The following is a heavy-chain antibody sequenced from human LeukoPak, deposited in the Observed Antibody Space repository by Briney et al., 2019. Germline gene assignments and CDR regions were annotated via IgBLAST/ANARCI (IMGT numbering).Heavy chain of an antibody. D-gene: IGHD4-17*01. CDR3: ARHVYGDYDWFDP. CDR1: GGSISSYY. CDR2: IYYSGST. Sequence: SETLSLTCTVSGGSISSYYWSWIRQPPGKGLEWIGYIYYSGSTNYNPSLKSRVTISVDTSKNQFSLKLSSVTAADTAVCYCARHVYGDYDWFDPWGQGTLVTVSS. J-gene: IGHJ5*02. V-gene: IGHV4-59*08.